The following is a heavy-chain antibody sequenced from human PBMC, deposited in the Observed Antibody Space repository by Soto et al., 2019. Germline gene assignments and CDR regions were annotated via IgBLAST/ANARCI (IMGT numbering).Heavy chain of an antibody. CDR1: GASIGSGGW. D-gene: IGHD2-8*02. V-gene: IGHV4-4*02. J-gene: IGHJ5*02. CDR3: ARHEGWTGPDQ. Sequence: PSETLSLTCAVSGASIGSGGWWSWVRQPSGKGLEWIAEIFHDGNTNYSPSLKSRVTISVDKSQNQFSQNVYSVTAADTAVYYCARHEGWTGPDQWGQGTLVTV. CDR2: IFHDGNT.